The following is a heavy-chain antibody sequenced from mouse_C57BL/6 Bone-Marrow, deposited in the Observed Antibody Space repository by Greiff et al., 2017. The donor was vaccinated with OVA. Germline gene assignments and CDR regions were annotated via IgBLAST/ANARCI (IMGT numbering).Heavy chain of an antibody. D-gene: IGHD2-5*01. CDR2: IDPSDSYT. CDR3: ARRYSNYPYYFDY. Sequence: QVQLQQPGAELVMPGASVKLSCKASGYTFTSYWMHWVKQRPGQGLEWIGEIDPSDSYTNYNQKFKGKSTLTVDKSSSTAYMELRSLTSEDSAVYYCARRYSNYPYYFDYWGQGTTLTVSS. CDR1: GYTFTSYW. V-gene: IGHV1-69*01. J-gene: IGHJ2*01.